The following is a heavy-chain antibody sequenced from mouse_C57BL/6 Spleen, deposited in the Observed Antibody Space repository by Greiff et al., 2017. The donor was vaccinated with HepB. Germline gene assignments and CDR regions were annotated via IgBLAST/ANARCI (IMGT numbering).Heavy chain of an antibody. CDR2: IDPSDSYT. Sequence: QVQLQQSGAELVMPGASVKLSCKASGYTFTSYWMHWVKQRPGQGLEWIGEIDPSDSYTNYNQKFKGKSTLTVDKSSSTAYMQLSRLTSEDSAVYYCARSDSNLYYAMDYWGQGTSVTVSS. V-gene: IGHV1-69*01. J-gene: IGHJ4*01. D-gene: IGHD2-5*01. CDR3: ARSDSNLYYAMDY. CDR1: GYTFTSYW.